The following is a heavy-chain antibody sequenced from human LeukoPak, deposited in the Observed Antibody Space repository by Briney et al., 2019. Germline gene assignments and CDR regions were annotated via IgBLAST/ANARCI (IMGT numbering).Heavy chain of an antibody. Sequence: SETLSLTCGVYGGSFSGYYWSWIRKPPGKGLEWIGEINPRGSTNYNPSLKSRVTLSADTSKNQFSLTLNSVTAADTAVYYCARRRLGYYFDYWGQGTLVTVSS. CDR2: INPRGST. D-gene: IGHD5-24*01. J-gene: IGHJ4*02. CDR3: ARRRLGYYFDY. V-gene: IGHV4-34*01. CDR1: GGSFSGYY.